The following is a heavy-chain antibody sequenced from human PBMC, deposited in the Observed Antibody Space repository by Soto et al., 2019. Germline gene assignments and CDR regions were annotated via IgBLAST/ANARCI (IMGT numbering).Heavy chain of an antibody. J-gene: IGHJ3*02. CDR3: ASQYSGSYPDAFDI. V-gene: IGHV4-34*01. Sequence: SETLSLTCAVYGGSFSGYYWSWIRQPPGRGLEWIGEINHSGSTNYNPSLKSRVTISVDTSKNQFSLKLSSVTAADTAVYYCASQYSGSYPDAFDIWGQGTMVTVSS. D-gene: IGHD1-26*01. CDR1: GGSFSGYY. CDR2: INHSGST.